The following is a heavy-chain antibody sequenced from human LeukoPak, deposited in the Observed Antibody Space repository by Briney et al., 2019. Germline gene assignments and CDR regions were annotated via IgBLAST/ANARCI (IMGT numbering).Heavy chain of an antibody. Sequence: PGGSLRLSCAASGFTFSSYSMNWVRQAPGKGLEWVSSISSSSSYIYYADSVKGRFTISRDNAKNSLYLQMNSLRAEDTAVYYCARKYCSSTSCEGYYFDYWGQGTQVTVSS. J-gene: IGHJ4*02. CDR2: ISSSSSYI. CDR1: GFTFSSYS. CDR3: ARKYCSSTSCEGYYFDY. D-gene: IGHD2-2*01. V-gene: IGHV3-21*01.